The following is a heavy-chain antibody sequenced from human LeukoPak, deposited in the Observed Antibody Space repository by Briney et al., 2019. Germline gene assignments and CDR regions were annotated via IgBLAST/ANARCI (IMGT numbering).Heavy chain of an antibody. CDR1: GFTFSSYS. V-gene: IGHV3-48*01. CDR3: AREEGQQLVGYYYYYMDV. CDR2: ISSSSSTI. J-gene: IGHJ6*03. D-gene: IGHD6-13*01. Sequence: GGSLRLSCAASGFTFSSYSMNWARQAPGKGLEWVSYISSSSSTIYYADSVKGRFTISRDNAKNSLYLQMNSLRAEDTAVYYCAREEGQQLVGYYYYYMDVWGKGTTVTVSS.